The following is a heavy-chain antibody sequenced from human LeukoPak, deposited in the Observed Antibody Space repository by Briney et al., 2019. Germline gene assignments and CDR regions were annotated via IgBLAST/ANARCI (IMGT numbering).Heavy chain of an antibody. D-gene: IGHD2-2*01. CDR2: INPNSGGT. CDR3: ATISLGDTGRVKDIVVVPAAEKGLSDY. J-gene: IGHJ4*02. V-gene: IGHV1-2*02. Sequence: ASVKVSCKASGYTFTGYYMHWVRQAPGQGLEWMGWINPNSGGTNYAQKFQGRVTMTRDTSISTAYMELSRLRSDDTAVYYCATISLGDTGRVKDIVVVPAAEKGLSDYWGQGTLVTVSS. CDR1: GYTFTGYY.